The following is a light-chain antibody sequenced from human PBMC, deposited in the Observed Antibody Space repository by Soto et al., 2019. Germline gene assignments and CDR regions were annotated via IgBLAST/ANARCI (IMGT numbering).Light chain of an antibody. CDR2: GAS. CDR3: QQFYNWPRT. Sequence: DILLTQSPGTLSVSPGERATLSCRASQSVRSNLAWYQQKPGQAPRLLIYGASTRATGIPARFSGSGSETEFTLTISSLQSEDFAAYYCQQFYNWPRTFGQGTKVDIK. J-gene: IGKJ1*01. CDR1: QSVRSN. V-gene: IGKV3-15*01.